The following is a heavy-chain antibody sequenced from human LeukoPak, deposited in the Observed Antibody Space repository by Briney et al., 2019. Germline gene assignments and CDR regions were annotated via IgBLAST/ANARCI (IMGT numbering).Heavy chain of an antibody. V-gene: IGHV3-21*04. CDR1: GFTFNTFN. Sequence: GGSLRLSCAASGFTFNTFNMNWVRQAPGKGLEWVSSITSGGDYIYYADSVKGRFTTSRDNSKNTVYLQMNSLRAEDTAVYYCAKTTAGHISGRDPGWPVDYWGQGTLVTVSS. CDR3: AKTTAGHISGRDPGWPVDY. D-gene: IGHD4-11*01. J-gene: IGHJ4*02. CDR2: ITSGGDYI.